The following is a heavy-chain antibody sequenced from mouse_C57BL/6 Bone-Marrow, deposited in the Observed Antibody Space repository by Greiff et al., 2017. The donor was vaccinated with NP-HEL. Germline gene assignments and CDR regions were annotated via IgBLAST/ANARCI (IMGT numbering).Heavy chain of an antibody. CDR1: GYTFTSYW. V-gene: IGHV1-64*01. CDR3: ARLPYYGSSCWYFDV. Sequence: QVQLQQPGAELVKPGASVKLSCKASGYTFTSYWMHWVKQRPGQGLEWIGMIHPNSGSTNYNEKFKSKATLTVDKSSSTAYMQLSSLTSEDSAVDYCARLPYYGSSCWYFDVWGTGTTVTVSS. D-gene: IGHD1-1*01. J-gene: IGHJ1*03. CDR2: IHPNSGST.